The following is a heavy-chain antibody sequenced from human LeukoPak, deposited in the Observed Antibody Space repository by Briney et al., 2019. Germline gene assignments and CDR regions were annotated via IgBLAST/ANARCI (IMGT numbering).Heavy chain of an antibody. Sequence: GGSLRLSCAASGFSFSTYAMHWVRQAPGMGPEWVAVVSHDGSTKYYTNSVRGRFTISRDNSKNTFFLQLNGLRAGDTAVYYCARAIMGTENLDYWGQGTLVTVSS. D-gene: IGHD5-18*01. CDR2: VSHDGSTK. CDR1: GFSFSTYA. V-gene: IGHV3-30*10. J-gene: IGHJ4*02. CDR3: ARAIMGTENLDY.